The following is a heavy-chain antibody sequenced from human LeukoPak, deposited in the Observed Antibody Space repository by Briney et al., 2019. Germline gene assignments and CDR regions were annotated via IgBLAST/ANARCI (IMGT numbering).Heavy chain of an antibody. V-gene: IGHV1-2*02. J-gene: IGHJ4*02. D-gene: IGHD2-2*01. CDR2: INPNSGAT. CDR1: GYSFTGYY. Sequence: ASVKVSCKASGYSFTGYYIHWVRQAPGQGLEWMGWINPNSGATNFAQHFQGRVTMTRDTSISTAYMELSRLRSDDTAVYYCAKDRYCSSTSCYDYFDYWGQGTLVTVSS. CDR3: AKDRYCSSTSCYDYFDY.